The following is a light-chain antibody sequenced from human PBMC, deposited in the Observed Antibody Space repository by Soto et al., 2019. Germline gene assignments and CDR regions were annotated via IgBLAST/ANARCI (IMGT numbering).Light chain of an antibody. Sequence: EFVLTQSPGTLSLSPGERATLSCRASQTVRNNYLAWYQQKPGQAPRLLIYGASRRATGVPDRFIGSGSGTDFTLTISRLEPEDFAVYYCQHYITSLTTFGQGTKVDIK. CDR3: QHYITSLTT. CDR2: GAS. J-gene: IGKJ1*01. CDR1: QTVRNNY. V-gene: IGKV3-20*01.